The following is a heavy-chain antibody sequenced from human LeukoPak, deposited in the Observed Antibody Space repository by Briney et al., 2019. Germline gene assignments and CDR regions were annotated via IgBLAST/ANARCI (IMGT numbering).Heavy chain of an antibody. Sequence: GGSLRLSCEASGFXFSNYAISWVRQAPGKGLEWVSVISPSGSAYNADPVKGRFTISRDNSKDTVYLQMDSLRAEDTATYYCAKSRSAMVRGVIEYWGQGTLVTVSS. D-gene: IGHD3-10*01. V-gene: IGHV3-23*01. CDR3: AKSRSAMVRGVIEY. CDR1: GFXFSNYA. J-gene: IGHJ4*02. CDR2: ISPSGSA.